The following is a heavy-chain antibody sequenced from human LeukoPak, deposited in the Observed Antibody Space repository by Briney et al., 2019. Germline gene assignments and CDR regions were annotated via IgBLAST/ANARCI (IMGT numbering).Heavy chain of an antibody. CDR3: ARDMDRGYSYGYGMGY. CDR2: ISYDGSNK. V-gene: IGHV3-30-3*01. CDR1: GFTFSSYA. D-gene: IGHD5-18*01. J-gene: IGHJ4*02. Sequence: GGSLRLSCAASGFTFSSYAMHWVRQAPGKGLEWVAVISYDGSNKYYADSVEGRFTISRDNSKNTLYLQMNSLRAEDTAVYYCARDMDRGYSYGYGMGYWGQGTLVTVSS.